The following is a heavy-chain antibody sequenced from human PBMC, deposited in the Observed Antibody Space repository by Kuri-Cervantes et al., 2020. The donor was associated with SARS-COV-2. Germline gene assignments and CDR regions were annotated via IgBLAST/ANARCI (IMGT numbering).Heavy chain of an antibody. Sequence: SVKVSCKASGGTFTTYGFTWVRQAPGQGLEWMGGIIPFFGTPNYARKFEGRVTITADESTSTAYMELSSLRFEDTAVYFCARDVGYGGTSELDITYFDYWGQGTLVTVSS. D-gene: IGHD4-23*01. V-gene: IGHV1-69*13. CDR3: ARDVGYGGTSELDITYFDY. CDR2: IIPFFGTP. CDR1: GGTFTTYG. J-gene: IGHJ4*02.